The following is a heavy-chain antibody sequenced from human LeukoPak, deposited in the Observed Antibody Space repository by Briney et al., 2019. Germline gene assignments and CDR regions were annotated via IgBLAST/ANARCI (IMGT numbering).Heavy chain of an antibody. D-gene: IGHD4-17*01. Sequence: GGSLRLSCVASGFTFSSSALTWVRQVPGKGLEWVSHISGSGERTHYADSVRGRFTSSRDNSKNTLFLQMNSLRVEDTAVYYCAKVKYDYGDPVGWFDPWGQGTLVTVSS. V-gene: IGHV3-23*01. J-gene: IGHJ5*02. CDR1: GFTFSSSA. CDR3: AKVKYDYGDPVGWFDP. CDR2: ISGSGERT.